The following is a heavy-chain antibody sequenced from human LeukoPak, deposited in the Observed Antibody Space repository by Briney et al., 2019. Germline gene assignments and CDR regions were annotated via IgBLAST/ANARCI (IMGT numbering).Heavy chain of an antibody. Sequence: ASVKVSCKVSGYTLTELSMHWVRQAPGKRLEWTGGFDPEDGETIYAQKFQGRVTMTEDTSTDTAYMELSSMRSEDTAVYYCATVIAAAGTSTNAFDIWGQGTMVTVSS. CDR1: GYTLTELS. CDR3: ATVIAAAGTSTNAFDI. J-gene: IGHJ3*02. CDR2: FDPEDGET. V-gene: IGHV1-24*01. D-gene: IGHD6-13*01.